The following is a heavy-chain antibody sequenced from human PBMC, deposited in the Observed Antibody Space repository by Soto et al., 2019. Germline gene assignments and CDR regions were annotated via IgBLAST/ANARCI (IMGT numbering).Heavy chain of an antibody. Sequence: GGSLRLSCASSGFTFSSYGMHWVRQAPGKGLEWVAVISYDGSNKYYADSVKGRFTISRDNSKNTLYLQMNSLRAEDTAVYYWAKPALRIWSGYSYFDYCGQGTLVTVSS. V-gene: IGHV3-30*18. CDR2: ISYDGSNK. CDR3: AKPALRIWSGYSYFDY. CDR1: GFTFSSYG. D-gene: IGHD3-3*01. J-gene: IGHJ4*02.